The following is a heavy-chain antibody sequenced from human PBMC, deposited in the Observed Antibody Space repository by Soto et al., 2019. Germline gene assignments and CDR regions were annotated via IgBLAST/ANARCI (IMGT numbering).Heavy chain of an antibody. CDR1: GDSVSSNSAA. CDR2: TYYRSKWYN. V-gene: IGHV6-1*01. D-gene: IGHD3-10*01. CDR3: GREEGGYYGSGRNYYYGMDF. J-gene: IGHJ6*02. Sequence: SQTLSLTCAISGDSVSSNSAAWNWIRQSPSRGLEWLGRTYYRSKWYNDYAVSVKSRITINPDTSKNQFSLHLNSVTPEDTAVYYCGREEGGYYGSGRNYYYGMDFWGQGTTVTVSS.